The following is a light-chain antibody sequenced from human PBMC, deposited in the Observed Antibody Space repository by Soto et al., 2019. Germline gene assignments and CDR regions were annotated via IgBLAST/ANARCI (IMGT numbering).Light chain of an antibody. Sequence: QSVLTQPPSASGTPGQTVTISCSGSTSNLGSNFIYWYQQLPGAAPKLLISRNRQRPSGVPDRFSGSKSGTSGSLVISGLRPEDEADYHCASWDDSLSGVVFGGGTKLTVL. CDR1: TSNLGSNF. CDR3: ASWDDSLSGVV. CDR2: RNR. J-gene: IGLJ3*02. V-gene: IGLV1-47*01.